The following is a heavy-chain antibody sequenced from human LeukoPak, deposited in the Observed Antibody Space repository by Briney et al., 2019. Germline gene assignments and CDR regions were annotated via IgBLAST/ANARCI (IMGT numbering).Heavy chain of an antibody. CDR1: GFTFSSYD. V-gene: IGHV3-30*18. J-gene: IGHJ4*02. CDR3: AKDAFDWTTAAIDY. D-gene: IGHD3-9*01. CDR2: ISYDGSNK. Sequence: GGSLRLSCAASGFTFSSYDMHWVRQAPGKGLEWVAVISYDGSNKYYADSVKGRFTISRDNSKNTLYLQMNSLRAEDTAVYYCAKDAFDWTTAAIDYWGQGTLVTVSS.